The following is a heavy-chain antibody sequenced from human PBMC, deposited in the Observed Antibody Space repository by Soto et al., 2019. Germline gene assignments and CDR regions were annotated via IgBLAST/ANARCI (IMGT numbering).Heavy chain of an antibody. Sequence: QVLLEESGGGLVKPGGSLRLSCAASGFTFGDYYMIWIHQAPGKGLDWVAYIGDSGGAIFYADSVKGRFTISRDNAKNSLYLEMNSLRVEDTALYYCAREGASGSHLLGGIDYWGQGILVTVSS. CDR1: GFTFGDYY. CDR3: AREGASGSHLLGGIDY. J-gene: IGHJ4*02. V-gene: IGHV3-11*01. D-gene: IGHD3-10*01. CDR2: IGDSGGAI.